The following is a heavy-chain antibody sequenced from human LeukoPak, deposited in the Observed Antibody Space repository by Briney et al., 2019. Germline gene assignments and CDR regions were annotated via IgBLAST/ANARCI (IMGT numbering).Heavy chain of an antibody. D-gene: IGHD3-22*01. CDR1: GGSISSYY. J-gene: IGHJ4*02. V-gene: IGHV4-4*07. Sequence: SETLSLTCTVSGGSISSYYWSWIRQPAGKGLEWIGRIYTSGSTNYNPSLKSRVTMSVDTSKNQFSLQLSSVTAADTAVYYCARGKDDSSGYYPVWFDYWGQGTLVTVSS. CDR2: IYTSGST. CDR3: ARGKDDSSGYYPVWFDY.